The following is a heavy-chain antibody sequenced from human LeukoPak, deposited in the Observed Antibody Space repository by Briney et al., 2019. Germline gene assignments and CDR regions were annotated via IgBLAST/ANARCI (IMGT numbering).Heavy chain of an antibody. CDR2: ISYDGSNK. Sequence: PGRSLRLSCAASGFTFSSYVMHWVRQAPGKGLEWVAGISYDGSNKYYADSVKGRFTISRDNSKNTLYLQMNSLRAEDTAVYYCAKGSSSGWYVCYFDYWGQGTLVTVSS. CDR1: GFTFSSYV. D-gene: IGHD6-19*01. V-gene: IGHV3-30*18. J-gene: IGHJ4*02. CDR3: AKGSSSGWYVCYFDY.